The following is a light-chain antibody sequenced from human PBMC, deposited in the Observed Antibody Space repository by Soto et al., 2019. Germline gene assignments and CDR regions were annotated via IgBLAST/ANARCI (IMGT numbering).Light chain of an antibody. J-gene: IGKJ1*01. Sequence: EIVMTQSPATMSVSPGERATLSCRTSQSVSILLAWYQQKPGQAPRLLIYGASTRATGIPARFSGSGSGTELSLTIISLQSEDFAVYYCQQYNNWPPGTFGQGTKVDIK. V-gene: IGKV3-15*01. CDR3: QQYNNWPPGT. CDR2: GAS. CDR1: QSVSIL.